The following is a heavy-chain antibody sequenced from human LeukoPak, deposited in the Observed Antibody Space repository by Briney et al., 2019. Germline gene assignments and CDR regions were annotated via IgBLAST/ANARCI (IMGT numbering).Heavy chain of an antibody. V-gene: IGHV1-46*01. CDR1: GYTFTSYY. CDR3: ARGILIRGDYVMSWFDP. J-gene: IGHJ5*02. D-gene: IGHD4-17*01. Sequence: GASVKVSCKASGYTFTSYYMHWVRQAPGQGLEWMGIINPSGGSTSYAQKFQGRVTMTRDMSTSTVYMELSSLRSEDTAVYYCARGILIRGDYVMSWFDPWGQGTLVTVSS. CDR2: INPSGGST.